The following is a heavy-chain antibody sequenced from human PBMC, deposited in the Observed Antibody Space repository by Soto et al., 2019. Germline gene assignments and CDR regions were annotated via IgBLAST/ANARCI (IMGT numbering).Heavy chain of an antibody. J-gene: IGHJ4*02. CDR2: IWYDGSNK. V-gene: IGHV3-33*01. CDR3: ARPDTAMAFFDY. Sequence: GGSLRLSCAASGFTFSSYGMHWVRQAPGKGLEWVAVIWYDGSNKYYADSVKGRFTISRDNSKNTLYLQMNSLRAEDTAVYYCARPDTAMAFFDYWGQGTLVTVSS. D-gene: IGHD5-18*01. CDR1: GFTFSSYG.